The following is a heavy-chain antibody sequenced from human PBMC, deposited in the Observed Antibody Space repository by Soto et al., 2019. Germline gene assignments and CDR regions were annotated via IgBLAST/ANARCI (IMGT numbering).Heavy chain of an antibody. J-gene: IGHJ4*02. V-gene: IGHV2-5*02. CDR1: WISLSTSEMG. CDR3: AHMIEGAFFDH. CDR2: VYLDDDK. D-gene: IGHD2-21*01. Sequence: GXTLVTATQTLPXTCTFSWISLSTSEMGVVWIRQPPGKALEWLALVYLDDDKRYSPSLKSRLTITKDTSKNQVVLKMTYMDPVDTATYYCAHMIEGAFFDHWGQGNLATVSS.